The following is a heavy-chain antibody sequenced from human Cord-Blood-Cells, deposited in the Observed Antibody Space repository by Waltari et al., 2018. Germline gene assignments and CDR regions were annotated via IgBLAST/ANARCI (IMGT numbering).Heavy chain of an antibody. J-gene: IGHJ6*02. CDR1: GYSISSGYY. D-gene: IGHD6-6*01. V-gene: IGHV4-38-2*02. CDR2: IYHSGGT. Sequence: QGQLQESGPGLVKPSETLSLTCTVSGYSISSGYYWGGIRQPPGKGLEWIGSIYHSGGTHYTPSLKRRVTISVGTSKNQFSRKRSTVTAADTAVYYCARQRGSSSYYYYGMDVWGQGTTVTVSS. CDR3: ARQRGSSSYYYYGMDV.